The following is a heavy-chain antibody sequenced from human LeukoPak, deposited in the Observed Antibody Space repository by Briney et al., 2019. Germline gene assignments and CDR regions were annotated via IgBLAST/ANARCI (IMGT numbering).Heavy chain of an antibody. D-gene: IGHD3-10*01. V-gene: IGHV4-39*01. CDR2: IYYSGST. CDR3: ATHYYGSGFNWLDP. CDR1: GGSISSSSYY. Sequence: SETLSLTCTVSGGSISSSSYYWGWIRQPPGKGLEWIGSIYYSGSTYYNPSLKSRVTISVDTSKNQFSLKLSSVTAADTAVYYCATHYYGSGFNWLDPWGQGTLVTVSS. J-gene: IGHJ5*02.